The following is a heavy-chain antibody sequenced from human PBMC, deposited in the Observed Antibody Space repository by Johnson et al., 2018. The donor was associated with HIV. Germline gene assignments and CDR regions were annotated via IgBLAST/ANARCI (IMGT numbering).Heavy chain of an antibody. CDR3: AKADGFGEFMIACDI. Sequence: QMLLVESGGGLVKPGGSLRLSCAASGFSFSDYYMSWIRQAPGKGLEWVSYISSSGSTIYYADSVVKGRFTISRDNAKNSVFLQMNSLRVEDTAVYYCAKADGFGEFMIACDIWGQGTMVTVSS. CDR1: GFSFSDYY. CDR2: ISSSGSTI. J-gene: IGHJ3*02. D-gene: IGHD3-10*01. V-gene: IGHV3-11*04.